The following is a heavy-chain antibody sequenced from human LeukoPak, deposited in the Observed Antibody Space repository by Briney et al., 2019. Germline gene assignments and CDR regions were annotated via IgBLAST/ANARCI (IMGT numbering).Heavy chain of an antibody. CDR2: IRYDGSNK. V-gene: IGHV3-30*02. J-gene: IGHJ4*02. D-gene: IGHD3-10*01. Sequence: GGSLRLSCGASGFTFSSYAMSWVRQAPGKGLEWVAFIRYDGSNKYYADSVKGRFTISRDNSKNTLYLQMNSLRAEDTAVYYCAKDNYYGSGSYFDYWGQGTLVTVSS. CDR3: AKDNYYGSGSYFDY. CDR1: GFTFSSYA.